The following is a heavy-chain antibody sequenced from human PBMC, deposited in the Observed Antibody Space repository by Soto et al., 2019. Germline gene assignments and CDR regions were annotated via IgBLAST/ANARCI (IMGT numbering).Heavy chain of an antibody. D-gene: IGHD3-22*01. V-gene: IGHV1-69*06. Sequence: QVQLVQSGAAVKKPGSSVNVSCKASGGTFSSHAISWVRQAPGQGLEWMGGIIPIFGTANYAQKCQGRVTITADKSTSTAYMELSSLRSEDTAVYYCARASYYDSSVSPLGWGRGTLVTVSS. CDR3: ARASYYDSSVSPLG. CDR1: GGTFSSHA. J-gene: IGHJ4*02. CDR2: IIPIFGTA.